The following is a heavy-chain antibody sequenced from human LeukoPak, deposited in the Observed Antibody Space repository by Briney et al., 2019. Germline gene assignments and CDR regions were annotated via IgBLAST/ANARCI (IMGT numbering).Heavy chain of an antibody. CDR1: GDSIISSSYF. J-gene: IGHJ6*02. Sequence: PSETLSLTCTVSGDSIISSSYFWGWIRQSPGKGPEWIGTINYSGTAYHDPSLKSRVTISVDTSKNQFSLNLSSVTAADTAVYYCARDSIDSYGFNRMDVWGQGTTVTVSS. V-gene: IGHV4-39*07. CDR2: INYSGTA. D-gene: IGHD5-18*01. CDR3: ARDSIDSYGFNRMDV.